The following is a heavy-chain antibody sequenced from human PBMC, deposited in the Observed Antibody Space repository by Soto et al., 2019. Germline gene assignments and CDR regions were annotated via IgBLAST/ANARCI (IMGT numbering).Heavy chain of an antibody. CDR3: ARGVSATLAVQGGAPDKNYFDS. CDR1: GASFSGFY. Sequence: PSETLSLTCAVSGASFSGFYWSWIRQSPGKGLEWIGEIDHSGITNHNTALKSRATMSVDTSKNQFSLKLRSVTAADTAVYYCARGVSATLAVQGGAPDKNYFDSWSQGTLVTVSS. J-gene: IGHJ4*02. V-gene: IGHV4-34*04. D-gene: IGHD1-26*01. CDR2: IDHSGIT.